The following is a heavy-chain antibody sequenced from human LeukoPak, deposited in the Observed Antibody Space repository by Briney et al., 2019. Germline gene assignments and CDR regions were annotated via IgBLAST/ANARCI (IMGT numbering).Heavy chain of an antibody. Sequence: PSETLSLTCTVSGGSIGSHYWSWIRQPPGKGLEWIGYVFYSGTTNYNPSLKSRVTISVDTSKNQFSLKLSSVTAADTAVYYCARDHYDSRGEAFDIWGLGTMVTVSS. CDR3: ARDHYDSRGEAFDI. CDR1: GGSIGSHY. D-gene: IGHD3-22*01. V-gene: IGHV4-59*11. CDR2: VFYSGTT. J-gene: IGHJ3*02.